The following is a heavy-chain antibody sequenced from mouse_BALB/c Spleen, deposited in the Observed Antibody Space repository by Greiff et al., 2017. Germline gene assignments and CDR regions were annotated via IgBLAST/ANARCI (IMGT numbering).Heavy chain of an antibody. D-gene: IGHD1-1*01. V-gene: IGHV2-2*02. Sequence: VMLVESGPGLVQPSQSLSITCTVSGFSLTSYGVHWVRQSPGKGLEWLGVIWSGGSTDYNAAFISRLSISKDNSKSQVFFKMNSLQANDTAIYYCARKGYGSSLGAMDYWGQGTSVTVSS. CDR2: IWSGGST. CDR3: ARKGYGSSLGAMDY. J-gene: IGHJ4*01. CDR1: GFSLTSYG.